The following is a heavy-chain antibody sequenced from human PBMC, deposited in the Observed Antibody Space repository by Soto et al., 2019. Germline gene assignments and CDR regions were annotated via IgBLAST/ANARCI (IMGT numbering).Heavy chain of an antibody. CDR3: AKGGWGGTPPPNIYYFDV. J-gene: IGHJ4*02. CDR1: GFSFTTYV. CDR2: ISASGDST. D-gene: IGHD3-16*01. Sequence: EVQLLESGGGLVQPGASLRLSCAASGFSFTTYVMGWVRQAPGMGLEWVSGISASGDSTFYAESVEGRFTISRDNSKNTLYLQKNSLGIDETAIYHWAKGGWGGTPPPNIYYFDVWGQGTLVTVSS. V-gene: IGHV3-23*01.